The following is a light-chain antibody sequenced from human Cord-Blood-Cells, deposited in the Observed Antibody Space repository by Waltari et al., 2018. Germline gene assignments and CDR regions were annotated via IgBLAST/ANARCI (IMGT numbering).Light chain of an antibody. V-gene: IGKV3-15*01. J-gene: IGKJ1*01. CDR2: GAS. CDR3: QQYNNWPRGT. CDR1: QSVSSN. Sequence: EIVMTQSPATLSVSPGERATLSCRASQSVSSNLAWYQQKPGQAPRLLIYGASTRATGIPARFSGSGSGMEFTLTIRSLQSEDFAVYYCQQYNNWPRGTFGQGTKVEIK.